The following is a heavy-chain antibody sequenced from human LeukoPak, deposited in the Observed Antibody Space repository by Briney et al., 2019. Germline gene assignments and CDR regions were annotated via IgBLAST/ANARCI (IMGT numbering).Heavy chain of an antibody. V-gene: IGHV3-48*01. J-gene: IGHJ4*02. CDR3: ARGSGYDNFDY. Sequence: GGSLRLSCAASGFTFSSYSMNWVRQAPGKGLEWVSYISSSSSTIYYADSVKGRFTISRDSAKKSLYLQMNSLTVEDTAVYYCARGSGYDNFDYWGQGTLVTVSS. D-gene: IGHD5-12*01. CDR1: GFTFSSYS. CDR2: ISSSSSTI.